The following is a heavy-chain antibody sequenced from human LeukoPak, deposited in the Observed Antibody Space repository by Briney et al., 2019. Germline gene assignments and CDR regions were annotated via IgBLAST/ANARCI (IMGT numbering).Heavy chain of an antibody. CDR3: ASGGWVGATVFDY. V-gene: IGHV5-51*01. J-gene: IGHJ4*02. CDR2: IYPADSET. D-gene: IGHD1-26*01. Sequence: GESLKISCKPSGYSFTSYWIGWVRQMPEKGLEWMGIIYPADSETRYSPSFQGQVTISVDKSISTAYLQWSSLKASDTGIYYCASGGWVGATVFDYWGQGTRVTVPS. CDR1: GYSFTSYW.